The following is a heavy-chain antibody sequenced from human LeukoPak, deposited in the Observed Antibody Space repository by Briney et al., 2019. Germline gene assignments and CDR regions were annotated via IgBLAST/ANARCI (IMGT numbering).Heavy chain of an antibody. V-gene: IGHV4-30-4*01. CDR2: IYYSGST. Sequence: SETLSLTCTVSGGSISSGDYYWSWIRQPPGKGLEWIGYIYYSGSTYYNPSLKSRVTISVDRSKNQFSLKLSSVTAADTAVYYCARVGDYYDSSGYGRWGQGTLVTVSS. D-gene: IGHD3-22*01. CDR3: ARVGDYYDSSGYGR. J-gene: IGHJ4*02. CDR1: GGSISSGDYY.